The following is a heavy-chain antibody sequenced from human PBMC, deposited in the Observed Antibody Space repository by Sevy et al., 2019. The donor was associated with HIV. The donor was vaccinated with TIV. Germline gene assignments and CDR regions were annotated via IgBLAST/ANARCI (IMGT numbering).Heavy chain of an antibody. D-gene: IGHD5-12*01. CDR2: ISWNSGSI. CDR1: GFTFDDYA. Sequence: GGSLRLSCAASGFTFDDYAMHWVRQAPGKGLEWVSGISWNSGSIAYADSVKGRFTISRDNAKNSLYLQMNSLRPEDTALYYCAKDKYGYNSGVAFDIWGRGTMVTVSS. CDR3: AKDKYGYNSGVAFDI. V-gene: IGHV3-9*01. J-gene: IGHJ3*02.